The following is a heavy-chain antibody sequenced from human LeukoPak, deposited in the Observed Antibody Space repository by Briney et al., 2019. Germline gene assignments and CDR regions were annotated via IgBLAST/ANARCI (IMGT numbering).Heavy chain of an antibody. Sequence: GGSLRLSCAASGFTFSSYSMNWVRQAPGKGLEWVSYISSSSSTIYYADSVKGRFTISRDNAKNSLYLQMNSLRAEDTAVYYCAKEMPSRVLRFLEWSHWGQGTLVTVSS. D-gene: IGHD3-3*01. CDR3: AKEMPSRVLRFLEWSH. CDR2: ISSSSSTI. V-gene: IGHV3-48*04. CDR1: GFTFSSYS. J-gene: IGHJ4*02.